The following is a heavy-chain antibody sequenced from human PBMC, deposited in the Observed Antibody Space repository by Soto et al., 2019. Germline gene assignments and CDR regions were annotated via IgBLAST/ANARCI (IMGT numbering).Heavy chain of an antibody. Sequence: VGSLRLSCAASGFTFSSYAMSWVRQAPGKGLEWVSAISGSGGSTYYADSVKGRFTISRDNSKNTLYLQMNSLRAEDTAVYDCAKDQSPLHFQDSGQGTLLTVSS. CDR1: GFTFSSYA. J-gene: IGHJ4*02. V-gene: IGHV3-23*01. CDR3: AKDQSPLHFQD. D-gene: IGHD3-16*02. CDR2: ISGSGGST.